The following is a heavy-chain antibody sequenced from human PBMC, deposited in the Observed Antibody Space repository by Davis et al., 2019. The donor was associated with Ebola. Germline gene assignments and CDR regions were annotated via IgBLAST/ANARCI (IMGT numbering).Heavy chain of an antibody. J-gene: IGHJ4*02. D-gene: IGHD3-16*01. CDR2: ISYDGSNK. CDR3: AREGRFGVPQFDY. CDR1: GFTFSSYA. V-gene: IGHV3-30-3*01. Sequence: GESLKISCAASGFTFSSYAMHWVRQAPGKGLEWVAVISYDGSNKYYADSVKGRFTISRDNSKNTLYLQMNSLRAEDTAVYYCAREGRFGVPQFDYWGQGTLVTVSS.